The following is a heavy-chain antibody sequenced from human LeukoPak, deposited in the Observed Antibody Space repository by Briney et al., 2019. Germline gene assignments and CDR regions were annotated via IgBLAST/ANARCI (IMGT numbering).Heavy chain of an antibody. CDR1: GGSISGYY. V-gene: IGHV4-59*08. J-gene: IGHJ4*02. CDR3: ARLIAVAGTLSFFDS. CDR2: ISYSGST. Sequence: PSETLSLTCTVSGGSISGYYWSWIRQPPGKGLECLGYISYSGSTYYNTSLKSRLTISVDTSKNQFSLKLNSVTAADTAVYYCARLIAVAGTLSFFDSWDQGILVTVSS. D-gene: IGHD6-19*01.